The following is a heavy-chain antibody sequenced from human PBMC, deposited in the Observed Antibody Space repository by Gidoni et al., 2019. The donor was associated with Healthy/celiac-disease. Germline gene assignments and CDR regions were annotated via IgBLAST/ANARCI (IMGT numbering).Heavy chain of an antibody. Sequence: QVQLQESGPGLVKPSETLSLTCPVSGGSLSSYYWSWIRQPPGKGLEWIEYIEYSGSTNYNPSLKSRVTISVDTSKNQFSLKLSSVTAADTAVYYCARPREGYNELSPFDIWGQGTMVTVSS. V-gene: IGHV4-59*08. J-gene: IGHJ3*02. CDR3: ARPREGYNELSPFDI. D-gene: IGHD1-1*01. CDR2: IEYSGST. CDR1: GGSLSSYY.